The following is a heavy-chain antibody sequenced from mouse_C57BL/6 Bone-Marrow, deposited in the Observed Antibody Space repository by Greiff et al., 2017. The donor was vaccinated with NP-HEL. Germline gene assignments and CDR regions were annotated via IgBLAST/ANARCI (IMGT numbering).Heavy chain of an antibody. CDR2: IDPSDSYT. V-gene: IGHV1-69*01. CDR1: GYTFTSYW. CDR3: AREDYGHWYFDV. J-gene: IGHJ1*03. Sequence: VQLQQPGAELVMPGASVKLSCKASGYTFTSYWMHWVKQRPGQGLEWIGEIDPSDSYTNYNQKFKCKSTLTVDKSSSTAYMQLSSLTSEDSAVYYGAREDYGHWYFDVWGTGTTVTVSS. D-gene: IGHD1-1*02.